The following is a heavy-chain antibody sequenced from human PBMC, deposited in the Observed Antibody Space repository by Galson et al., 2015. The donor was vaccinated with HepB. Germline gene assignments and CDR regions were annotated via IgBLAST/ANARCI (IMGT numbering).Heavy chain of an antibody. D-gene: IGHD2-2*01. CDR3: ARRQDVVLGGLYGLDV. V-gene: IGHV4-34*01. CDR1: GGSFSGYR. CDR2: ITHSGST. J-gene: IGHJ6*02. Sequence: LSLTCAVYGGSFSGYRWGWIRQPPGKGLEWIGEITHSGSTNYNPSPQSRVPISVDTSKNQFSLKRGSVTAADTAVYYCARRQDVVLGGLYGLDVWGQGTTVTVSS.